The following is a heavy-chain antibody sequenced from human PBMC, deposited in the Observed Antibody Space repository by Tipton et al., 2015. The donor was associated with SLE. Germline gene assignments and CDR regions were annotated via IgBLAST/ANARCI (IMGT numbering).Heavy chain of an antibody. CDR1: GGSFSGYY. CDR3: ARAYPGPVPFFLGY. J-gene: IGHJ4*02. V-gene: IGHV4-34*01. CDR2: INHSGST. D-gene: IGHD3-16*01. Sequence: TLSLTCAVYGGSFSGYYWSWIRQPPGKGLEWIGEINHSGSTNYNPSLKSRVTISVDTSKNQFSLKLSSVTAADTAVYYCARAYPGPVPFFLGYWGQGTLVTVSS.